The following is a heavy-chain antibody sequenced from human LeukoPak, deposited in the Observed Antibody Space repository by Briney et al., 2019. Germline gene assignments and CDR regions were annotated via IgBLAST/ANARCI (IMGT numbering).Heavy chain of an antibody. CDR2: ISYDGSNK. CDR3: AKDSRKWSSPSGTYFDY. D-gene: IGHD6-13*01. J-gene: IGHJ4*02. CDR1: GFTFSSYG. V-gene: IGHV3-30*18. Sequence: PGGSLRLSCAASGFTFSSYGMHWVRQAPGKGLEWVAVISYDGSNKYYADSVKGRFTISRDNSKNTLYLQMNSLRAEDTAVYYCAKDSRKWSSPSGTYFDYWGQGTLVTVSS.